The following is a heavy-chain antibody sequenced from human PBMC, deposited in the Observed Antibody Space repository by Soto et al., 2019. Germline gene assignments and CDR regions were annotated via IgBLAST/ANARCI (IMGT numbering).Heavy chain of an antibody. CDR3: AAGTRTTVTDRHYFDS. V-gene: IGHV3-23*01. J-gene: IGHJ4*02. CDR2: ISGATGTT. CDR1: RFIFSNYV. D-gene: IGHD4-17*01. Sequence: PWGSPRLSCAASRFIFSNYVMSWARKAPGKGLERVSAISGATGTTYYADSVQGRFAISRDNSRKTLYLQMSSLRAEDTALYHCAAGTRTTVTDRHYFDSWGPGTLVTVSS.